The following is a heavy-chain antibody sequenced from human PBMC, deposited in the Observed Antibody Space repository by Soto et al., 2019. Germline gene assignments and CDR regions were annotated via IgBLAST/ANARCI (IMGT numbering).Heavy chain of an antibody. D-gene: IGHD3-22*01. CDR3: ARDFYDSVGYTWFDS. J-gene: IGHJ5*01. V-gene: IGHV4-59*01. CDR2: IHNSGTS. Sequence: LSLTCTVSGXTSTSYYWGWIRQAPGKGLEWIGHIHNSGTSTHNPSLNGRVTISIDMSKKQFSLKLTSLTSADTAVYYCARDFYDSVGYTWFDSWSQGTLVTVSS. CDR1: GXTSTSYY.